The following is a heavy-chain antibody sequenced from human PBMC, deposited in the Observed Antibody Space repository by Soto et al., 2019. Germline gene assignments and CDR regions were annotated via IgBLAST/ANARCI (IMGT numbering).Heavy chain of an antibody. V-gene: IGHV3-48*02. CDR2: ISSGSKTI. CDR3: AREDILGARSFDY. Sequence: PGGSLRLSCAASGFTFSGYSMNWVRQAPGKGLEWVSYISSGSKTIYYADSVKGRFTISRDNAKNSQYLQMNSLTDEDTAVYYCAREDILGARSFDYWGQGTLVTVSS. CDR1: GFTFSGYS. J-gene: IGHJ4*01. D-gene: IGHD1-26*01.